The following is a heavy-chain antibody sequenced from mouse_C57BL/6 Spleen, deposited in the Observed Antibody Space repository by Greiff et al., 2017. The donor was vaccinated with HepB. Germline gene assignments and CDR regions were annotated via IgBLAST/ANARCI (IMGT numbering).Heavy chain of an antibody. CDR1: GYTFTSYW. J-gene: IGHJ1*03. CDR3: SRYSNGWYFDV. V-gene: IGHV1-74*01. CDR2: IHPSDSDT. D-gene: IGHD2-5*01. Sequence: QVQLQQPGAELVRPGSSVKLSCKASGYTFTSYWMHWVKQRPGQGLEWIGRIHPSDSDTNYNHKFKGQATLTVDKSSSTAYMQLSSLTSEDSAVYYCSRYSNGWYFDVWGTGTTVTVSS.